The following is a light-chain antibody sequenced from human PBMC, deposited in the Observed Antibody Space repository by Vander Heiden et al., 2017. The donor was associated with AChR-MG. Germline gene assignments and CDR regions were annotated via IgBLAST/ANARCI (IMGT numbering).Light chain of an antibody. CDR3: QSYDSSLSGSRV. V-gene: IGLV1-40*01. J-gene: IGLJ1*01. CDR1: SSNSGAGYD. Sequence: QSVLTQPPSVSGAPGQRVTISCPGSSSNSGAGYDVHWYQQLPGTAPKLLIYGNSNRPSGVPDRFSGSKSGTSASLAITGLQAEDEADYYCQSYDSSLSGSRVFGTGTKVTVL. CDR2: GNS.